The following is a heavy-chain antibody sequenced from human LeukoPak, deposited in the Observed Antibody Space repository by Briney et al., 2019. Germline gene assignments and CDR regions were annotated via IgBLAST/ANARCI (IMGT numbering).Heavy chain of an antibody. J-gene: IGHJ5*02. CDR2: ISVYNGNT. CDR3: ARMGSRYCSSTSCDRFAP. D-gene: IGHD2-2*01. Sequence: ASGKLSCTSSAYTFTSYGNSLVRQPPGQGLEWMGWISVYNGNTNYAQKLQGRFTMTTDTSTSTAYMELRSLRSDDTAVYYWARMGSRYCSSTSCDRFAPWGQGTLVTVSS. V-gene: IGHV1-18*01. CDR1: AYTFTSYG.